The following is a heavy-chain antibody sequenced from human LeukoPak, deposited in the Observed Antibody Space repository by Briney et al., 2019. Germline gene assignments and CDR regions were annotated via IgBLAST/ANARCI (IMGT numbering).Heavy chain of an antibody. CDR1: GFTVSSNY. Sequence: GGSLRLSCAASGFTVSSNYMSWVRQAPGKGLEWVSVIYSGGTTYYADSVKGRFTISRDNSKNTLYLQMNSLRAEDAAVYYFGGGLSSRWGGGMDVWGKGTTVTVSS. CDR2: IYSGGTT. V-gene: IGHV3-53*01. J-gene: IGHJ6*04. D-gene: IGHD6-13*01. CDR3: GGGLSSRWGGGMDV.